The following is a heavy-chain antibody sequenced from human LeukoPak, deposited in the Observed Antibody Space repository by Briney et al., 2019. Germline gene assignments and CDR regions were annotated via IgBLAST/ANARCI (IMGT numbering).Heavy chain of an antibody. CDR3: ARSNSGYDPPFDY. CDR2: INHSGST. CDR1: GGSFSGYY. V-gene: IGHV4-34*01. D-gene: IGHD5-12*01. Sequence: SETLSLTCAVYGGSFSGYYWSWIRQPPGKGLEWIGEINHSGSTNYNPSLKSRVTISVDTSKNQFSLKLSSVTAADTAVYYCARSNSGYDPPFDYWGQGTLVTVSS. J-gene: IGHJ4*02.